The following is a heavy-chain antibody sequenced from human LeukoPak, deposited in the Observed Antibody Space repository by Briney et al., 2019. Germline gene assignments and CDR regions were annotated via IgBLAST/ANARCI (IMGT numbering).Heavy chain of an antibody. CDR3: ARDLAGDRYYYYGMDV. D-gene: IGHD3-10*01. CDR2: INPSGGST. J-gene: IGHJ6*02. CDR1: GYTFTSYY. V-gene: IGHV1-46*01. Sequence: ASVKVSCKASGYTFTSYYMHWVRQAPGQGLEWMGIINPSGGSTSYAQKFQGRVTMTRDTSTSTVHMELSSLRSEDTAVYYCARDLAGDRYYYYGMDVWGQGTTVTVSS.